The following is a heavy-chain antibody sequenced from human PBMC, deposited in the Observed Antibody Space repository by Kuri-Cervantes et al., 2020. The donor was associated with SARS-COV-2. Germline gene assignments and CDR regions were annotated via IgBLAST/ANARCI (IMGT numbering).Heavy chain of an antibody. CDR3: ARDRPEYYYDSSGYYTGHYYYGKDV. J-gene: IGHJ6*02. CDR1: GFTFSNSA. Sequence: LSLTCAASGFTFSNSAMHWVRQAPGKGQEWVAVISYDGSNKYYADSVKGRFTISRDNSKNTLYLQMNSLRAEDTAVYYCARDRPEYYYDSSGYYTGHYYYGKDVCGQATTTVSS. CDR2: ISYDGSNK. V-gene: IGHV3-30*01. D-gene: IGHD3-22*01.